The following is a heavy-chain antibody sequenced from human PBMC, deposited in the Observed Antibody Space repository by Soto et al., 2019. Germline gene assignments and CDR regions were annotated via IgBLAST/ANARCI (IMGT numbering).Heavy chain of an antibody. CDR2: INQDGSEN. CDR3: AGARVTMVGGVIPYYYYGIDV. V-gene: IGHV3-7*01. D-gene: IGHD3-10*01. CDR1: GGSLSSYS. Sequence: CVSLRFSCAASGGSLSSYSKSWCRQAPGKGLQWVANINQDGSENYYVESVKGGLTIPRDNAKASLNLPMNSLRDEETAVYYCAGARVTMVGGVIPYYYYGIDVWGRGTTVTVSS. J-gene: IGHJ6*04.